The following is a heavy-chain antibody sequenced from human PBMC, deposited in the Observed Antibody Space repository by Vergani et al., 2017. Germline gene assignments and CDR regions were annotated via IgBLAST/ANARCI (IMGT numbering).Heavy chain of an antibody. J-gene: IGHJ3*02. CDR1: GYTFTGYY. CDR2: INPNSGGT. D-gene: IGHD6-19*01. CDR3: ARDNGPIAVAGTVAFDI. Sequence: QVQLVQSGAEVKKPGASVKVSCKASGYTFTGYYMHWVRQAPGQGLEWMGWINPNSGGTNYAQKFQGRVTMTRDTSISTAYMALSRLRSDDTAVYYCARDNGPIAVAGTVAFDIWGQGTMVTVSS. V-gene: IGHV1-2*02.